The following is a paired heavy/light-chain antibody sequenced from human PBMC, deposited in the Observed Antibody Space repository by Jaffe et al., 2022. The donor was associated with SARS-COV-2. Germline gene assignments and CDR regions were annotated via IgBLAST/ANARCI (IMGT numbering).Light chain of an antibody. CDR2: GAS. CDR3: QQYNNWPPLT. V-gene: IGKV3-15*01. J-gene: IGKJ4*01. Sequence: EIVMTQSPAILSVSPGERATLSCRASQSVSNNLAWYQQKRGQAPRLLIYGASTRAAGIPVRFSGSGSGTEFTLTISSLQSEDFAVYYCQQYNNWPPLTFGGGTKVEIK. CDR1: QSVSNN.
Heavy chain of an antibody. D-gene: IGHD3-10*01. CDR2: INADSDDT. CDR1: GYIFSSYA. J-gene: IGHJ5*02. V-gene: IGHV1-3*01. Sequence: QAQLVQSGAEVKKPGASVKVSCKASGYIFSSYAMHWLRQAPGQRPEWVGWINADSDDTQYSPKLQGRVTITRDTSATTIYMEMSSLRSEDTAVYYCARTGSGRWLNWLDPWGQGTLVTVSS. CDR3: ARTGSGRWLNWLDP.